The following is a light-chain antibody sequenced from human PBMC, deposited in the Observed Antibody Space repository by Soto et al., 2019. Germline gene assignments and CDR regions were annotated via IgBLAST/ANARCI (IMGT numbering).Light chain of an antibody. V-gene: IGLV2-14*01. Sequence: QSALTQPASVSGSPGQSITISCTGTSSDVGGYNYVSWYQQHPGKAPKVVIYEVSNRPSGISHRFSGSKSGNTASLTISGLQAEDEADYYCGSYTSSATRLFGGGTKVTVL. J-gene: IGLJ2*01. CDR3: GSYTSSATRL. CDR1: SSDVGGYNY. CDR2: EVS.